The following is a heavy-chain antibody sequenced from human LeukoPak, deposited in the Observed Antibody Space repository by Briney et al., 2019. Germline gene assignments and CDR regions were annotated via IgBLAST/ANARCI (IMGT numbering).Heavy chain of an antibody. CDR1: SGSFSSGGYY. D-gene: IGHD3-3*01. CDR3: ARRNDPWSGPRNWFDP. V-gene: IGHV4-31*03. J-gene: IGHJ5*02. Sequence: SETLSLTCTVSSGSFSSGGYYWSWIRQHPGKGLEWIGNIYHTGDTFYNPSLQSRFIISVDTSKNQFSLKVSSVTAADTAIYYCARRNDPWSGPRNWFDPWAREFWSPSPQ. CDR2: IYHTGDT.